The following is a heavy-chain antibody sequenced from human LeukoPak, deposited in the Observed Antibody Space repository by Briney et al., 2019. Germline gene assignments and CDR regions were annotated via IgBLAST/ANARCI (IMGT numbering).Heavy chain of an antibody. D-gene: IGHD4-17*01. V-gene: IGHV4-34*01. Sequence: SETLSLTCAVYGGSFSDYFWNWIRQPPGKGLEWIGEINHGGGTRYNPSLKSRATISVDTSKKQFSLNLTSVTAADTAVYYCARGEDGTGDYRPTYFDPWGQGTQVTVSS. CDR3: ARGEDGTGDYRPTYFDP. CDR1: GGSFSDYF. CDR2: INHGGGT. J-gene: IGHJ4*02.